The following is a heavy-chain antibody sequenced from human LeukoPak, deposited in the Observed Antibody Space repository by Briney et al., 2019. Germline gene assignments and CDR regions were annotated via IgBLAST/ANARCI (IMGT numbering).Heavy chain of an antibody. J-gene: IGHJ6*03. CDR2: IYYSGST. CDR3: ARVSCYDFWSGYFPSYYYMDV. D-gene: IGHD3-3*01. CDR1: GDSINNNKW. Sequence: PSGTRSLTCAVSGDSINNNKWWSGVRQPPGKGLEWIGSIYYSGSTYYNPSLKSRVTISVDTSKNQFSLKLSSVTAADTAVYYCARVSCYDFWSGYFPSYYYMDVWGKGTTVTVSS. V-gene: IGHV4-4*02.